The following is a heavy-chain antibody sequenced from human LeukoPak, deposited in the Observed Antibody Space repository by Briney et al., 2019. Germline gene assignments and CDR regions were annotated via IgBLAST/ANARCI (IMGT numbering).Heavy chain of an antibody. CDR1: GFTFSSYG. Sequence: PGGSLRLSCAASGFTFSSYGMHWVRQAPGKGLEWVAFIRYDGSNKYYADSVKGRFTISRDNSKNTLYLQMNSLRAEDTAVYYCAKDWRGAARPRGAFDIWGQGTMVTVSS. V-gene: IGHV3-30*02. CDR2: IRYDGSNK. J-gene: IGHJ3*02. CDR3: AKDWRGAARPRGAFDI. D-gene: IGHD6-6*01.